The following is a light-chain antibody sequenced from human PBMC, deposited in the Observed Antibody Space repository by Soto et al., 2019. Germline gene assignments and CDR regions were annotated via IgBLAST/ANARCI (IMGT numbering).Light chain of an antibody. CDR3: QQCATSPRT. J-gene: IGKJ1*01. Sequence: EIVLTQSPGTLSLSPGERATLSCRASETVRNNYLAWYQQKPGQAPRLLVDDASSRAAGIPDRFSGSGSGTDFTLTISRLEPEDFAVYYFQQCATSPRTFGQGTKLEIK. CDR2: DAS. V-gene: IGKV3-20*01. CDR1: ETVRNNY.